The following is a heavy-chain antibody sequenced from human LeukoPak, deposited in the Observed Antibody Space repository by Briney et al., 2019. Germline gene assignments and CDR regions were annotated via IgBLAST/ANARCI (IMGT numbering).Heavy chain of an antibody. J-gene: IGHJ5*02. CDR3: ARGAPAYCGGDCYRFDP. CDR2: IIPILGIA. Sequence: ASVKVSCKASGGTFSSYAISWVRQAPGQGLEWMGRIIPILGIANYAQKFQGRVTITADKSTSTAYMELSSLRSEDTAVYYCARGAPAYCGGDCYRFDPWGQGTQVTVSS. V-gene: IGHV1-69*04. D-gene: IGHD2-21*02. CDR1: GGTFSSYA.